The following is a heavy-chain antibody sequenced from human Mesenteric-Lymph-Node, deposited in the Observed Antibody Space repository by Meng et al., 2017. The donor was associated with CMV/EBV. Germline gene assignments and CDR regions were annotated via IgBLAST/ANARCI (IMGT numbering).Heavy chain of an antibody. D-gene: IGHD2/OR15-2a*01. Sequence: LKISCAASGFNYISWVRQAPGKGLEWISIIYSDDSTFYADSVKGRFTISRDNSKKTVYLQMNSLRAEDTAVYYCARVLTVIRGSYFFDSWGQGTLVTVSS. V-gene: IGHV3-53*01. J-gene: IGHJ4*02. CDR2: IYSDDST. CDR1: GFNY. CDR3: ARVLTVIRGSYFFDS.